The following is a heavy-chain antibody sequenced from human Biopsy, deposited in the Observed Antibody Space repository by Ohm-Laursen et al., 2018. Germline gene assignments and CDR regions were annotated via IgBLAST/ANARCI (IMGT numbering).Heavy chain of an antibody. J-gene: IGHJ6*02. D-gene: IGHD6-25*01. Sequence: SLRLSCAASGFTFSSYGMHWVRQAPGKGLEWVAVIWYDGSRQYYADSVKGRFTISRDNSKNTLYLQMNSLRAEDTAVYYCARDGAAGYGLDVWDQGTTVTVSS. CDR2: IWYDGSRQ. CDR1: GFTFSSYG. V-gene: IGHV3-33*01. CDR3: ARDGAAGYGLDV.